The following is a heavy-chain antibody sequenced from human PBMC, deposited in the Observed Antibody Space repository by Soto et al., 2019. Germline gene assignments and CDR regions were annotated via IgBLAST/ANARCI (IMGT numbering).Heavy chain of an antibody. D-gene: IGHD3-22*01. V-gene: IGHV4-30-2*01. CDR3: ARRRRYYDSSGKGNDAFDF. CDR2: IYHTGSS. Sequence: QLQLQESGSGLVKPSQTLSLSCAVSGDSISSGGYSWTWIRQTPGRGLEWIAFIYHTGSSYYNPSLRSRVTISVDKSKNQFSLRLISVTAADTAVYYCARRRRYYDSSGKGNDAFDFWGQGTRVTVSS. CDR1: GDSISSGGYS. J-gene: IGHJ3*01.